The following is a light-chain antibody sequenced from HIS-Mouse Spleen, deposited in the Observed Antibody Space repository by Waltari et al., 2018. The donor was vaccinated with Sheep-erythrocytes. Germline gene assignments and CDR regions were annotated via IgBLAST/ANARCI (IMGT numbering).Light chain of an antibody. J-gene: IGLJ1*01. CDR2: DVS. Sequence: QSALTQPRPVSGSPGQSVTISCTGTSSDVGGYNYVSWYQQHPGKAPKHMIYDVSKRPSGVPDRFSGLQADDEADYYCCSYAGSYNHVFATGTKVTVL. V-gene: IGLV2-11*01. CDR3: CSYAGSYNHV. CDR1: SSDVGGYNY.